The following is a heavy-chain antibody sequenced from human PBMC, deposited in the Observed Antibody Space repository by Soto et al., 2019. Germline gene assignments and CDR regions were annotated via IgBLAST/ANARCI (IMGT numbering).Heavy chain of an antibody. CDR2: IKSKTDGGTT. CDR1: GFTFSNAW. J-gene: IGHJ6*02. CDR3: TTSRPRDNWNYLGLFYYYYYGMDV. V-gene: IGHV3-15*01. Sequence: PGGSLRLSCAASGFTFSNAWMSWVRQAPGKGLEWVGRIKSKTDGGTTDYAAPVKGRFTISRDDSKNTLYLQMNSLKTEDTAVYYCTTSRPRDNWNYLGLFYYYYYGMDVWGQGTTVTVSS. D-gene: IGHD1-7*01.